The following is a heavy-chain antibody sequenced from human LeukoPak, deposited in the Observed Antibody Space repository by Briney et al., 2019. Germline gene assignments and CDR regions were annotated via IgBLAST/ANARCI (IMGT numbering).Heavy chain of an antibody. CDR1: GFTFSNYA. Sequence: PGGSLRLSCAASGFTFSNYAMTWVRQAPGKGLEWVSAISGSGGSTYYADSVKGRSTISRDNSKNTLYLQMNSLRAEDTAVYYCAKAGDFWSGYYYYYYGVDVWGQGTTVTVSS. D-gene: IGHD3-3*01. V-gene: IGHV3-23*01. CDR2: ISGSGGST. J-gene: IGHJ6*02. CDR3: AKAGDFWSGYYYYYYGVDV.